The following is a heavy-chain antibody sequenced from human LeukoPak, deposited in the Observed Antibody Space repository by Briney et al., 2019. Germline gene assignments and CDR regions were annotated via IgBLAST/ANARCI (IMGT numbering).Heavy chain of an antibody. Sequence: GGSLRLSCAASGFTFNNVWMSWVRQAPGKGLEWVGRIKSNTDGGTTDYAAPVKGRFTISRDNSKNTLYLQMNSLRAEDTAVYYYARGRAAAATRDNYYYYGMDVWGQGTTVTVSS. V-gene: IGHV3-15*01. J-gene: IGHJ6*02. D-gene: IGHD2-15*01. CDR2: IKSNTDGGTT. CDR1: GFTFNNVW. CDR3: ARGRAAAATRDNYYYYGMDV.